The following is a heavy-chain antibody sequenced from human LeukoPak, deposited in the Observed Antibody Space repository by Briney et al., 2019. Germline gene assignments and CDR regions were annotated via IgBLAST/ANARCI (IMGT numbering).Heavy chain of an antibody. CDR3: ARARRYSSSFDWYLDL. CDR1: GGSFSGYY. J-gene: IGHJ2*01. Sequence: SETLSLTCAVSGGSFSGYYWSCIRQPPGKGLEWIGEINHSGTTNYNPSLKSRVNISIDTSKNQFSLKLSSVTAADTAVYYCARARRYSSSFDWYLDLWGRGTLVTVSS. D-gene: IGHD6-6*01. V-gene: IGHV4-34*01. CDR2: INHSGTT.